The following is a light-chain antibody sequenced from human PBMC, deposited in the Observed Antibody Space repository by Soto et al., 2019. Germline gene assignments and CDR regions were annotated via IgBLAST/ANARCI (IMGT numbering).Light chain of an antibody. Sequence: EIVMTQSPVTLSVSPGESATIFCRASERISTNLAGYQQRPGQAPRLLIYSESTRATGVPARFSGSGSATEFTLTISSLQPVDFATYYCQQYGNWLTWTFGQGTRVEIK. J-gene: IGKJ1*01. V-gene: IGKV3-15*01. CDR2: SES. CDR3: QQYGNWLTWT. CDR1: ERISTN.